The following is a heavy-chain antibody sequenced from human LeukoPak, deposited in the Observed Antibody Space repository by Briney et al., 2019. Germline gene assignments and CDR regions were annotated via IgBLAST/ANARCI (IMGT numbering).Heavy chain of an antibody. J-gene: IGHJ3*02. D-gene: IGHD4-17*01. Sequence: PSETLSLTCTVSGGSISSYYWSWLRQPPGKGLEWIGYIYYSGSTNYNPSLKSRVTISVDTSKNQFSLKLSSVTAADAAVYYCARGGIGDSIAFDIWGQGTMVTVSS. CDR3: ARGGIGDSIAFDI. V-gene: IGHV4-59*01. CDR1: GGSISSYY. CDR2: IYYSGST.